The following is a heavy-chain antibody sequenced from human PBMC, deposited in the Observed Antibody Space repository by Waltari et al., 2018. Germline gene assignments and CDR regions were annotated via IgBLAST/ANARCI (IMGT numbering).Heavy chain of an antibody. Sequence: QVQLQESGPGLVKPSQTLSLTCTVSGGSISSGSYYWSWIRQPAGKGLEWIGRIYTSGSTNSNPSLKRRVTISVDTSKNQFSLKLSSVTAADTAVYYCARRPGAMGDWFDPWGQGTLVTVSS. J-gene: IGHJ5*02. V-gene: IGHV4-61*02. CDR1: GGSISSGSYY. CDR2: IYTSGST. CDR3: ARRPGAMGDWFDP. D-gene: IGHD1-26*01.